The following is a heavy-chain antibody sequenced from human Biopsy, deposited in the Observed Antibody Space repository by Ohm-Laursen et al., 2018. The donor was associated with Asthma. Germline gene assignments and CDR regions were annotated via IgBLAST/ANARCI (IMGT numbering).Heavy chain of an antibody. CDR2: INAGNGNT. Sequence: ASVKVSCKASGYTFTSYAMHWVRQAPGQRLEWMGWINAGNGNTKYSQKVQGRVTITRDTSASTAYMDLSSLRSEDTAVYYCARTYYDFLTGQVNDVFAIWGQGTMVTVSS. J-gene: IGHJ3*02. D-gene: IGHD3-9*01. CDR1: GYTFTSYA. CDR3: ARTYYDFLTGQVNDVFAI. V-gene: IGHV1-3*01.